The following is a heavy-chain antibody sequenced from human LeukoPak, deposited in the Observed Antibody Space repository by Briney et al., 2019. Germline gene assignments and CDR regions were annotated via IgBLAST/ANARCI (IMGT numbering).Heavy chain of an antibody. V-gene: IGHV4-59*01. J-gene: IGHJ6*03. Sequence: PSETLSLTCTVSGDSISSYYWSWIRQPPGKGLEWIGYIFYSGSTSYNPSLKNQVTISVDTSNSQFSLKLSSVTTANTALYYCASSGVGHFYNMDVWGRGTTVTVSS. CDR1: GDSISSYY. D-gene: IGHD3-10*01. CDR2: IFYSGST. CDR3: ASSGVGHFYNMDV.